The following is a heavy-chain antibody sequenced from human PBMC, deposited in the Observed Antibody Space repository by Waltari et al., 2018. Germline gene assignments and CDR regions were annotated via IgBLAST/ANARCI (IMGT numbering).Heavy chain of an antibody. CDR2: ISSNGGST. CDR1: GFTFSSYA. Sequence: EVQLVESGGGLVQPGGSLRLSCAASGFTFSSYAMHWVRQAPGKGLEYVSAISSNGGSTDYADSVKGRFTISRDNSKNTLYLQMGSLRAEDMAVYYCARDSGSYLGFDYWGQGTLVTVSS. J-gene: IGHJ4*02. V-gene: IGHV3-64*07. D-gene: IGHD1-26*01. CDR3: ARDSGSYLGFDY.